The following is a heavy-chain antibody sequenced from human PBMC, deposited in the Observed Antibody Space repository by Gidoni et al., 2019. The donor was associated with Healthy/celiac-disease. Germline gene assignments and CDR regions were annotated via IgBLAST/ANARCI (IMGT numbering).Heavy chain of an antibody. V-gene: IGHV4-59*01. Sequence: QVQLQESGPGLVKPSETLSLTCTVAGGSISSYYWSWIRQPPGKGLEWIGYIYYRGRTNYNPALKSRVTISVDTSKNQFSLKLSSVPAADTAVYYCARDRGYCGGDCYSAAFDIWGQGTMVTVSS. J-gene: IGHJ3*02. CDR2: IYYRGRT. CDR3: ARDRGYCGGDCYSAAFDI. D-gene: IGHD2-21*02. CDR1: GGSISSYY.